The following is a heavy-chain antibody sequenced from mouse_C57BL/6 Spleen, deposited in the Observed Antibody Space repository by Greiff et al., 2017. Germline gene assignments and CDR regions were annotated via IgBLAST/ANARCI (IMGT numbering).Heavy chain of an antibody. CDR3: ARAPYYYGSSYGYYYAMDY. CDR2: ISSGSSTI. J-gene: IGHJ4*01. CDR1: GFTFSDYG. Sequence: EVQRVESGGGLVKPGGSLKLSCAASGFTFSDYGMHWVRQAPEKGLEWVAYISSGSSTIYYADTVKGRFTISRDNAKNTLFLQMTSLRSEDTAMYYCARAPYYYGSSYGYYYAMDYWGQGTSVTVSS. V-gene: IGHV5-17*01. D-gene: IGHD1-1*01.